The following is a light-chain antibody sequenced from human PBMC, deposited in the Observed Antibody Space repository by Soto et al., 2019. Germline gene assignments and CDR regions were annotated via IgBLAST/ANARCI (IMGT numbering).Light chain of an antibody. V-gene: IGLV2-23*01. CDR1: SSDVGSYNL. J-gene: IGLJ1*01. Sequence: QSALTQPASVSGSPGQSITISCTGTSSDVGSYNLVSWYQQHPGKAPKLLIYDGSKRPSGVSNRFSESKSGNKASLTISGLQAEDEADYYCCSYVGNSAWVFGSGTKVTVL. CDR2: DGS. CDR3: CSYVGNSAWV.